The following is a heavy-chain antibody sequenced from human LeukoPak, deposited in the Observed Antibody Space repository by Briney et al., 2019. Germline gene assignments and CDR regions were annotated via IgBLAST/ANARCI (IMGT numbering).Heavy chain of an antibody. V-gene: IGHV3-21*01. CDR1: GFTFSSYT. Sequence: GGSLRLSCAASGFTFSSYTMNWVRQAPGKGLEWVSSISSGNDYIYYADSVKGRFTISRDNAKNSLYLQMNSLRAADTAVYYCAREWLTGLGFDYWGQGTLVTVSS. CDR2: ISSGNDYI. CDR3: AREWLTGLGFDY. J-gene: IGHJ4*02. D-gene: IGHD3-22*01.